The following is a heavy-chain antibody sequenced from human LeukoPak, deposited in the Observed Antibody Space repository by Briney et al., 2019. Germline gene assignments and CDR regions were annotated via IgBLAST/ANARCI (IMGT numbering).Heavy chain of an antibody. CDR2: IKQDGSEK. CDR3: ARDFRGVPFDC. Sequence: GGSLGFSCAASGFTFSSSWMNWVRQTPGKGLEWVANIKQDGSEKYYVNSVKGRFTISRDNAKNSLFLQMNSLRAEDTALYYCARDFRGVPFDCWGQGTLVTVSS. CDR1: GFTFSSSW. D-gene: IGHD3-10*01. J-gene: IGHJ4*02. V-gene: IGHV3-7*01.